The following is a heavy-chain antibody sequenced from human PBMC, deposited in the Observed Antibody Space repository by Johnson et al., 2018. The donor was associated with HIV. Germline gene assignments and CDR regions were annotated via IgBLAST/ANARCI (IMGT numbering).Heavy chain of an antibody. J-gene: IGHJ3*02. CDR3: ARDPDLDALDI. V-gene: IGHV3-20*04. D-gene: IGHD1-14*01. CDR1: GFTFDDYG. Sequence: VQLVESGGGVVRPGGSLRLSCAASGFTFDDYGMNWVRQAPGKGLEWVSIIYDGDATYYADSVKGRFTISRDNAKNTLFLQMNSLRAEDTAVYYCARDPDLDALDIWGQGTMVTVSS. CDR2: IIYDGDAT.